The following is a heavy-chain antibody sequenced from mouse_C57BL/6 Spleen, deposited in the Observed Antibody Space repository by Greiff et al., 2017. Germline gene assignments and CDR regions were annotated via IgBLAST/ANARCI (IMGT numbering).Heavy chain of an antibody. V-gene: IGHV1-80*01. J-gene: IGHJ1*03. Sequence: QVQLKESGAELVKPGASVKISCKASGYAFSSYWMNWVKQRPGKGLEWIGQIYPGDGDTNYNGKFKGKATLTADKSSSTAYMQLSSLTSEDSAVYFCARGDYSNYRGYFDVWGTGTTVTVSS. CDR2: IYPGDGDT. D-gene: IGHD2-5*01. CDR1: GYAFSSYW. CDR3: ARGDYSNYRGYFDV.